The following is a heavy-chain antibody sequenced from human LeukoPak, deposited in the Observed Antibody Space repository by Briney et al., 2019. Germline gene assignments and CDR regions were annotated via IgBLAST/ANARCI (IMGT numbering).Heavy chain of an antibody. Sequence: GGSLRLSCVASGFTYSTYWMSWVRQAPGKGLEWVANINEYGSEKYYVDSVKGRFTISRDNAKNYLYLQLNNLGAEDTAVYYCAGAGPYGSGSRDYWGQGTLVTVSS. D-gene: IGHD3-10*01. CDR3: AGAGPYGSGSRDY. CDR1: GFTYSTYW. CDR2: INEYGSEK. J-gene: IGHJ4*02. V-gene: IGHV3-7*01.